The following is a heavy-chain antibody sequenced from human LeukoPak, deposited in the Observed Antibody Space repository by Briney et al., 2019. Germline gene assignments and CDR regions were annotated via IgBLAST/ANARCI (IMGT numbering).Heavy chain of an antibody. D-gene: IGHD3-9*01. CDR2: ISSSSSYI. J-gene: IGHJ4*02. CDR3: ARGYSDFLTGYSGDY. V-gene: IGHV3-21*01. Sequence: PGGSLRLSCAASGFTFSSYSMNWVRQAPGKGLEWVSSISSSSSYIYYADSVKGRFTISRDNAKNSLYLQMNSLRAEDTAVYYCARGYSDFLTGYSGDYWGQGTLVTVSS. CDR1: GFTFSSYS.